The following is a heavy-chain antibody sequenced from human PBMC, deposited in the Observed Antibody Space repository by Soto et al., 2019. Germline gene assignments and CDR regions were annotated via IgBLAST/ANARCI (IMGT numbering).Heavy chain of an antibody. CDR1: GFTFRNYA. J-gene: IGHJ4*02. D-gene: IGHD1-1*01. CDR3: AKGSTGSRPYYFDY. Sequence: GGSLRLSCAASGFTFRNYAMSWVRQAPGKGLEWVSAITDSGGDTFHSDSVQGRFTISRDNTHDTLYLQMNSLRAEDTALYYCAKGSTGSRPYYFDYWGQGALVTVSS. V-gene: IGHV3-23*01. CDR2: ITDSGGDT.